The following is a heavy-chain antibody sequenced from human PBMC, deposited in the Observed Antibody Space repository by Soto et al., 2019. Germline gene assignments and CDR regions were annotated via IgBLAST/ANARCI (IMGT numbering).Heavy chain of an antibody. CDR1: GFTFSSYA. J-gene: IGHJ5*02. Sequence: SLRLSFAASGFTFSSYAMSWVRQAPGKGLEWVSAISGSGGSTYYADSVKGRFTISRDNSKNTLYLQMNSLRAEDTAVYYCAKDAIPMVRGVNNWFDPWGQGTLVTVSS. D-gene: IGHD3-10*01. CDR3: AKDAIPMVRGVNNWFDP. CDR2: ISGSGGST. V-gene: IGHV3-23*01.